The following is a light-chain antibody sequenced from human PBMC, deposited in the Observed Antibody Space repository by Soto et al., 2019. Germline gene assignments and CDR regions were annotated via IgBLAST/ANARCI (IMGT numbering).Light chain of an antibody. CDR2: GAS. CDR1: QSVSTT. Sequence: EIVMTQSPATLSVSPGERVTLSCGASQSVSTTLAWYQQKPGQSPRLLIYGASTRATGIPARFSGSGSGTEFTLTISSLQSEDFAVYYCQQYSNRWTFGQGTKVDIK. CDR3: QQYSNRWT. J-gene: IGKJ1*01. V-gene: IGKV3-15*01.